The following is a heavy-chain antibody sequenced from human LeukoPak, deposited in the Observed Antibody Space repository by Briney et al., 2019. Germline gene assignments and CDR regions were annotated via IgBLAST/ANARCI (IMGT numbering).Heavy chain of an antibody. Sequence: PGGSLRLSCAASGFTFSSYAMHWVRQAPGKGLEWVAVISYDGSNKYYADSVKGRFTISRDNSKNTLYLQMNSLRAEDTAVYYCARLMPGMGSYYYYGMDVWGQGTTVTVSS. J-gene: IGHJ6*02. CDR1: GFTFSSYA. CDR3: ARLMPGMGSYYYYGMDV. V-gene: IGHV3-30-3*01. D-gene: IGHD3-10*01. CDR2: ISYDGSNK.